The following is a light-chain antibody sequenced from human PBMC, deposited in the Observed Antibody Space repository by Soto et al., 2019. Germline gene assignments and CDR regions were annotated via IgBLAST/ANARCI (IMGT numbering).Light chain of an antibody. V-gene: IGKV1-39*01. Sequence: DIQMTQSPSSLSASVGDRVTITCRASQSINNYLSWYQQKSGKAPDRLIFGASTLASGVPSRFSGSGSGTNFTLTISGHQPEDFATYFCQQTFSSPLTFGGDTKVDIK. CDR3: QQTFSSPLT. CDR1: QSINNY. CDR2: GAS. J-gene: IGKJ4*01.